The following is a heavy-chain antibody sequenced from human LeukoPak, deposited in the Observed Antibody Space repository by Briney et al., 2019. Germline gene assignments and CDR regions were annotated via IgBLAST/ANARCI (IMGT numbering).Heavy chain of an antibody. CDR3: ARQVLAWEPSKWAYYHYGMDV. CDR1: GGSFSGYY. CDR2: INHSGST. V-gene: IGHV4-34*01. Sequence: SETLSLTCAVYGGSFSGYYWSWIRQPPGKGLEWIGEINHSGSTNYNPSLKSRVTISVDTSKNQFSLKLSSVTAADTAVYYCARQVLAWEPSKWAYYHYGMDVWGQGTSVTVSS. J-gene: IGHJ6*02. D-gene: IGHD3-3*01.